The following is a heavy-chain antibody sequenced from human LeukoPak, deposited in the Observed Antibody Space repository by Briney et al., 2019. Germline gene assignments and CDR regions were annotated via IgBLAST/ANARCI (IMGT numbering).Heavy chain of an antibody. Sequence: GGSLRLSCAASGFTFSSYGMHWVRQAPGKGLEWVAVIWYGGSNKYYADSVKGRFTISRDNSKNTLYLQMNSLRAEDTAVYYCAKDSGGYCSSTSCSALDYWGQGTLVTVSS. D-gene: IGHD2-2*01. CDR2: IWYGGSNK. CDR3: AKDSGGYCSSTSCSALDY. J-gene: IGHJ4*02. V-gene: IGHV3-30*02. CDR1: GFTFSSYG.